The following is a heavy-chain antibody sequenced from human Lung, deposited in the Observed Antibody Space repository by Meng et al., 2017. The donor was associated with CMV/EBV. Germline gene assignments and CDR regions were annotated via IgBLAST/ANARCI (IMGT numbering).Heavy chain of an antibody. CDR1: YTFSGYY. V-gene: IGHV1-2*02. CDR2: INANSGGT. CDR3: ARAGDCSGGRCSGWFDP. D-gene: IGHD2-15*01. J-gene: IGHJ5*02. Sequence: YTFSGYYMHWVRQAPGQGLERMGWINANSGGTNYAQKFQGRVTVTRDTSISTAYMELSRLRSDDTAVYYCARAGDCSGGRCSGWFDPWGQGTLVTVSS.